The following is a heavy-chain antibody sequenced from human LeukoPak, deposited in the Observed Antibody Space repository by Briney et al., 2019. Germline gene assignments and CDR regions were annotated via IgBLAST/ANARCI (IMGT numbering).Heavy chain of an antibody. D-gene: IGHD6-19*01. J-gene: IGHJ4*02. CDR1: GITFSSYA. CDR3: AKWRDSSGWYYFDY. V-gene: IGHV3-23*01. CDR2: ISGSGGST. Sequence: GGSLSLSCAASGITFSSYAVSWVRQAPGKGREGVSAISGSGGSTYYADSVKGRFTISRDNSKNTLYLQMNSLRAEDTAVYYCAKWRDSSGWYYFDYWGQGTLVTVSS.